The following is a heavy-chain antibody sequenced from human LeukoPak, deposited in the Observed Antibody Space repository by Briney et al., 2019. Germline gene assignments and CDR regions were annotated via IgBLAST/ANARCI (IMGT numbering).Heavy chain of an antibody. D-gene: IGHD3-3*01. J-gene: IGHJ4*02. Sequence: GGSLRLSCAPSGFTFSRHGMHWVRKAPGKGLEWVAIISNDGSRKYYAHSVEGRFTISRDNSKNTLYLQMNSLRAEDTAVYYCARDRAWNYFDHWGQGTLVTVSS. CDR1: GFTFSRHG. V-gene: IGHV3-30*03. CDR3: ARDRAWNYFDH. CDR2: ISNDGSRK.